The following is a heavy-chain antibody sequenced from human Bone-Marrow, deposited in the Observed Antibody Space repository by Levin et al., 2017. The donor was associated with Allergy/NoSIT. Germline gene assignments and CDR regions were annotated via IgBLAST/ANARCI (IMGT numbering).Heavy chain of an antibody. CDR3: ARWTTAWGAFDV. D-gene: IGHD4-11*01. V-gene: IGHV1-2*02. CDR1: GYTFTDYY. J-gene: IGHJ3*01. Sequence: EASVKVSCKASGYTFTDYYINWMRQAPGQGLEWVGWVDPNSGGTNYAQRFQGRVTTTRDTSVTTAYMELSRLTSDDTAVYFCARWTTAWGAFDVWGQGTMVTVSS. CDR2: VDPNSGGT.